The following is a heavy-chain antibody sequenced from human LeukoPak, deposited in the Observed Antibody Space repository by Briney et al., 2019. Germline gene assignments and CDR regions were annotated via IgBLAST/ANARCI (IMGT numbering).Heavy chain of an antibody. Sequence: SETLSLTCTVSGGSISSSSYYWGWIRQPPGKGLEWIGYIYYSGSTNYNPSLKSRVTISVDTSKNQFSLKLSSVTAADTAVYYCARISFTRGELVPDYWGQGTLVTVSS. V-gene: IGHV4-61*05. CDR2: IYYSGST. CDR3: ARISFTRGELVPDY. J-gene: IGHJ4*02. D-gene: IGHD6-6*01. CDR1: GGSISSSSYY.